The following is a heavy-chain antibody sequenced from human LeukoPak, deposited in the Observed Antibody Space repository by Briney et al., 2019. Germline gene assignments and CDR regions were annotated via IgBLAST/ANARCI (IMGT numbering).Heavy chain of an antibody. CDR3: ARDAWVVVPAAPSWFDP. J-gene: IGHJ5*02. CDR2: IRSSSTYI. CDR1: GFTFSSYS. V-gene: IGHV3-21*01. Sequence: GGSLRLSCAASGFTFSSYSMNWVRQAPGKGLEWVSSIRSSSTYIYYADSVKARFTITRDNAKNSLYLQMNSLRAEDTAVYYCARDAWVVVPAAPSWFDPWGQGTLVTVSS. D-gene: IGHD2-2*01.